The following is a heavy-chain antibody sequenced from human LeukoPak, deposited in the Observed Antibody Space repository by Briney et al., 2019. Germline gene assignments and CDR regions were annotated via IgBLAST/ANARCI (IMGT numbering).Heavy chain of an antibody. J-gene: IGHJ4*02. V-gene: IGHV3-74*01. CDR1: GFSFSRYW. Sequence: PGGPLRLSCAASGFSFSRYWMSWVRQAPGEGLVWVSRIHTDGSSTNYADSVRGRFTISRDNAKNSLYLQMNSLRAEDTAVYYCARGGISSIAFPVYWGQGTLVTVSS. CDR2: IHTDGSST. CDR3: ARGGISSIAFPVY. D-gene: IGHD6-6*01.